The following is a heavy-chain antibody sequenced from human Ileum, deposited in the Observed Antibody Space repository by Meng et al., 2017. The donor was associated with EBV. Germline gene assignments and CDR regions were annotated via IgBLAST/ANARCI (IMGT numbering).Heavy chain of an antibody. J-gene: IGHJ4*02. CDR3: AGDPHSGSPH. V-gene: IGHV4-61*01. Sequence: QVYLGSSGQGLLQSSEALSLSCTVSGGSVSSANSFWTWSLQPPGKGLEWIGYMSYSESTNYSPPLESRVTISVDTSKNQFSRKLLSGTAADTAVYYCAGDPHSGSPHWGQGTLVTVSS. CDR1: GGSVSSANSF. D-gene: IGHD1-26*01. CDR2: MSYSEST.